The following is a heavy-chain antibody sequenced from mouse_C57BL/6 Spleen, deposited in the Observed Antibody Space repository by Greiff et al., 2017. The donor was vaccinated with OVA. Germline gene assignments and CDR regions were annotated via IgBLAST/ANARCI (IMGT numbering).Heavy chain of an antibody. CDR1: GYTFTSYW. V-gene: IGHV1-64*01. J-gene: IGHJ4*01. CDR2: IHPNSGST. Sequence: QVQLQQPGAELVKPGASVKLSCKASGYTFTSYWMHWVKQRPGQGLEWIGMIHPNSGSTNYNEKFKSKATLTVDKSSSTAYMQLSSLTSEDSAVYYGAREGVLRSYYAKDYWGQGTSVTVSS. D-gene: IGHD1-1*01. CDR3: AREGVLRSYYAKDY.